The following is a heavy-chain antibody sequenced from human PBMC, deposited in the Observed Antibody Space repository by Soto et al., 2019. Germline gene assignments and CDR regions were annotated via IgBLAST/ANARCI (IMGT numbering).Heavy chain of an antibody. J-gene: IGHJ4*02. V-gene: IGHV4-61*01. Sequence: QVQLQESGPGLVKPSERLSLTCTVSGGSLNSSSHYWSWIRQPPGKGLEWIGYIHYFGSTKYNPSLERRVVISVDTSKNQFSLKVPSVTAADTAIYFCARGGSYVGFDSWGQGARVTVSS. CDR2: IHYFGST. CDR1: GGSLNSSSHY. D-gene: IGHD1-26*01. CDR3: ARGGSYVGFDS.